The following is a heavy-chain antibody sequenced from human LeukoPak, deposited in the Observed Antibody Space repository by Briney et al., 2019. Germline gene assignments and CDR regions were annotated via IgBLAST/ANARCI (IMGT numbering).Heavy chain of an antibody. CDR3: ARGGLEFLPH. CDR2: TNKDGSEK. D-gene: IGHD3-10*01. J-gene: IGHJ4*02. CDR1: GFTFSDYY. V-gene: IGHV3-7*05. Sequence: GGSLRLSCAASGFTFSDYYMSWVRQAPGKGLEWVANTNKDGSEKYYVDSVKGRFTISRDNAKNSQYLQMNSLRAEDTDVYYCARGGLEFLPHWGQGTLVTVSS.